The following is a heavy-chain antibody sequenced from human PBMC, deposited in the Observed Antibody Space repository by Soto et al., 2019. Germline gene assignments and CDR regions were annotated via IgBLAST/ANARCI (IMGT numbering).Heavy chain of an antibody. CDR1: GFTFGDYA. CDR3: TRDLGITGTTEFDY. Sequence: GGSLRLSCTASGFTFGDYAMSWFRQAPGKGLEWVGFIRSEAYGATTEYAASVKGRFTISRDDSKSIAYLQMNSLKTEDTAVYYCTRDLGITGTTEFDYWGQGTLVTVSS. CDR2: IRSEAYGATT. J-gene: IGHJ4*02. V-gene: IGHV3-49*03. D-gene: IGHD1-7*01.